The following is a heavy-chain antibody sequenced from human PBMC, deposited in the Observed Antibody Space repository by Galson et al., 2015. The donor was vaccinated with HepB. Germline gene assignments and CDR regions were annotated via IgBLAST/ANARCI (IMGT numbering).Heavy chain of an antibody. D-gene: IGHD2-21*02. CDR3: ARDPYCGSDCHGPTFYSSYGMDV. J-gene: IGHJ6*02. Sequence: SLRLSCAASGFKFNNYWMNWVRQAPGKGLEWVANIKRGGSEIFYVDSVKGRFTISRDNAKNSLYLQMHSLKAEDTAVYYCARDPYCGSDCHGPTFYSSYGMDVWGQGTTVTVSS. CDR1: GFKFNNYW. CDR2: IKRGGSEI. V-gene: IGHV3-7*01.